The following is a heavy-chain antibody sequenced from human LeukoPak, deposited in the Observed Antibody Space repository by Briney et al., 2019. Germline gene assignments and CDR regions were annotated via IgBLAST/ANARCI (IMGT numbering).Heavy chain of an antibody. CDR3: ARDPGHSSRHFDL. Sequence: PGGSLRLSCAASGFTFSSYAMHWVRQAPGKGLEWVAVISYDGSNKYYADSVKGRFTISRDNSKNTLYLQMNSLRAEDTAVYYRARDPGHSSRHFDLWGRGTLVTVSS. D-gene: IGHD6-6*01. V-gene: IGHV3-30-3*01. CDR2: ISYDGSNK. CDR1: GFTFSSYA. J-gene: IGHJ2*01.